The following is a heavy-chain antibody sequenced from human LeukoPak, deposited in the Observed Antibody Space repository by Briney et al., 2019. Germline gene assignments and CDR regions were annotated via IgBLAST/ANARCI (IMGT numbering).Heavy chain of an antibody. CDR1: GYTFTSYG. J-gene: IGHJ4*02. Sequence: GASVKVSCKASGYTFTSYGISWVRQAPGQGLEWMGWISAYNGNTNYAQKLQGRVTITRDTSASTAYMELSSLRSEDTAVYYCARGYSSGWYPDYWGQGTLVNVSS. CDR3: ARGYSSGWYPDY. D-gene: IGHD6-19*01. V-gene: IGHV1-18*01. CDR2: ISAYNGNT.